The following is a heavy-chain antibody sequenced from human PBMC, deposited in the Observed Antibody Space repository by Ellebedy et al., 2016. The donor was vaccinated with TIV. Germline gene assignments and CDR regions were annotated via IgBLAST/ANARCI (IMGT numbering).Heavy chain of an antibody. CDR3: ARPGIEGSTDTSFDF. CDR2: IYPGDSDS. CDR1: GDSFTDHW. J-gene: IGHJ4*02. D-gene: IGHD2-2*01. Sequence: GESLKISCKVSGDSFTDHWIGWVRQMPGKGLEWVGMIYPGDSDSRYNTSLQGRVTISVDKSISTSYLQWRSLKAADTALYFCARPGIEGSTDTSFDFWGQGTLVTVSS. V-gene: IGHV5-51*01.